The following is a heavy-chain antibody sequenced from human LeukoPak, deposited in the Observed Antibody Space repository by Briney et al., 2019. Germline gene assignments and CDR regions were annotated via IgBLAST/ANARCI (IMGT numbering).Heavy chain of an antibody. V-gene: IGHV3-23*01. CDR2: ISGSGSLT. J-gene: IGHJ4*02. CDR1: GFTFSNYA. Sequence: GGSLRLSCAASGFTFSNYAMNWVRQAHEKGLEWVSGISGSGSLTYYADSVKGRFTISRDNSKTTLYLQMNSLRVDDTAVYYCANVRYFDWYYFDYWGQGTLVTVSS. D-gene: IGHD3-9*01. CDR3: ANVRYFDWYYFDY.